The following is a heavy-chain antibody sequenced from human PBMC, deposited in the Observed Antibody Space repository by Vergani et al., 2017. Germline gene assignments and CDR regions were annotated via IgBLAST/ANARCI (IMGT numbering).Heavy chain of an antibody. D-gene: IGHD3-22*01. CDR1: GFGFKNFA. J-gene: IGHJ4*02. V-gene: IGHV3-30*03. Sequence: QVSLVESGGGVVQPGRSLTLTCSASGFGFKNFAMHWVRQAPGKGLEWVATISKDGTHDYYEPSVRGRFAVSRDNFKNTMYLQMDRLTTDDTAVYFCARDGTDIXVSSSDYSHLLYYWVQGMLVTVSS. CDR2: ISKDGTHD. CDR3: ARDGTDIXVSSSDYSHLLYY.